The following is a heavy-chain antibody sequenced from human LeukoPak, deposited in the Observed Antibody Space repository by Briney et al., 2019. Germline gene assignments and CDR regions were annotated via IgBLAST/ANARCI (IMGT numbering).Heavy chain of an antibody. D-gene: IGHD7-27*01. V-gene: IGHV3-21*01. J-gene: IGHJ3*02. CDR1: GFTFSSYS. Sequence: GGSLRLSCAASGFTFSSYSMNWVRQAPGKGLEWVSSISSSSSYIYYADSVKGRFTISRDNAKNSLYLQMNSLRAEDTAVYYCAREPRTVWGSYDALDIWGQGTMVTVSS. CDR3: AREPRTVWGSYDALDI. CDR2: ISSSSSYI.